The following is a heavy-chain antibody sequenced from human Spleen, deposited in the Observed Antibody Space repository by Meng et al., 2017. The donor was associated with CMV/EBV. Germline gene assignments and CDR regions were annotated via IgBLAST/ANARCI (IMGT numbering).Heavy chain of an antibody. CDR2: IYYSGST. J-gene: IGHJ4*02. D-gene: IGHD3-22*01. Sequence: RDDYYWSWIRQPPGNGLEWIGYIYYSGSTYYNPSLESRVAISVDASKNQFSLKLSSVTAADTAVYYCARGRASRRYYYDSSGYPNDYWGQGTLVTVSS. CDR3: ARGRASRRYYYDSSGYPNDY. V-gene: IGHV4-30-4*01. CDR1: RDDYY.